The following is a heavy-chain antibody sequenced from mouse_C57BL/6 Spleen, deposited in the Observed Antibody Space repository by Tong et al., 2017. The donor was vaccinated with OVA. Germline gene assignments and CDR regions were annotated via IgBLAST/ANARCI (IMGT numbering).Heavy chain of an antibody. V-gene: IGHV1-22*01. Sequence: EVQLQESGPELAKPGASVKMSCKASGYTFTDYNMHWVKQSHGKSLEWIGYINPNNGGTSYNQKFKGKATLTVNKSSSTAYMELRSLTSEDSAVYYCARSDYYGSSYEAWFAYWGQGTLVTVSA. CDR1: GYTFTDYN. CDR2: INPNNGGT. J-gene: IGHJ3*01. D-gene: IGHD1-1*01. CDR3: ARSDYYGSSYEAWFAY.